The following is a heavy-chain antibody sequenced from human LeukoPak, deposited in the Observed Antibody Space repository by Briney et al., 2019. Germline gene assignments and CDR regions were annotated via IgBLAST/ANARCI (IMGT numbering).Heavy chain of an antibody. Sequence: GGSLRLSCGASGFTFSIYGMHWVCQAPGKGLEWVAYTRYDGGQKYYADSVRGRFTISRDNSKNTLYLQMDSLRAEDTAVYYCAKVSPGRTGTTVGFDYWGQGTLVTVSS. CDR3: AKVSPGRTGTTVGFDY. CDR1: GFTFSIYG. J-gene: IGHJ4*02. V-gene: IGHV3-30*02. CDR2: TRYDGGQK. D-gene: IGHD1-7*01.